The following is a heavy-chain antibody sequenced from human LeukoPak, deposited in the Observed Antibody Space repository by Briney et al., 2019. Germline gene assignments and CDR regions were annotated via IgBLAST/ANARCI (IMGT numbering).Heavy chain of an antibody. CDR3: ARLASGSYGPLTPFDY. CDR1: GGSISSYY. CDR2: IYYSGST. V-gene: IGHV4-59*08. J-gene: IGHJ4*02. Sequence: SETLSLTCTVSGGSISSYYWSWIRQPPGKGLEWIGDIYYSGSTNYNPSLKSRVTISVDTSKNQFSLRLSSVTAADTAVYYSARLASGSYGPLTPFDYWGQGTLVTASS. D-gene: IGHD1-26*01.